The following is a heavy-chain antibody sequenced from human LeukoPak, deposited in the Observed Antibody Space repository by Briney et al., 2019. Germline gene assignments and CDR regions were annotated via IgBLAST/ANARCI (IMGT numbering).Heavy chain of an antibody. CDR1: GGTFSSYA. D-gene: IGHD2-15*01. J-gene: IGHJ6*02. V-gene: IGHV1-69*01. CDR2: IIPIFGTA. CDR3: ARLVRDCSGGSCYSEEYYYHGMDV. Sequence: ASVNVSCKASGGTFSSYAISWVRQAPGQGLEWMGGIIPIFGTANYAQKFQGRVTITADESTSTAYMELSSLRSEDTAVYYCARLVRDCSGGSCYSEEYYYHGMDVWGQGTTVTVSS.